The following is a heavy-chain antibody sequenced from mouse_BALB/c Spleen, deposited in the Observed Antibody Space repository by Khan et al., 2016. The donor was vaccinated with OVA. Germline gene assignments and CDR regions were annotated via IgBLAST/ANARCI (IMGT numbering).Heavy chain of an antibody. CDR2: INPTSGYT. CDR1: GYTFTTYW. V-gene: IGHV1-7*01. CDR3: TRDRIDY. J-gene: IGHJ2*01. Sequence: QVQLQQSGAELAKPGASVKMSCKASGYTFTTYWMHWVKQRPGQGLEWIGYINPTSGYTDYNEKFKDRATLSADQSSSTAYMQLSSLTSEDSAVYYWTRDRIDYWGQGTTLTVSS.